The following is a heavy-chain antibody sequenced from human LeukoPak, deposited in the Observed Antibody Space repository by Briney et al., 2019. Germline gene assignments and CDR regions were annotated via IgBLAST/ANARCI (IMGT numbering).Heavy chain of an antibody. CDR2: ISGSGGSR. CDR1: GFTFSSYA. CDR3: AKERDSRGYFDY. Sequence: GGSLRLFCAASGFTFSSYAMSWVRQAPGKGLEWVSAISGSGGSRYYADSVKGRFTISRDNSKNTLYLQMNSLRAEDAAVYYCAKERDSRGYFDYWGQGTLVTVSS. V-gene: IGHV3-23*01. D-gene: IGHD3-22*01. J-gene: IGHJ4*02.